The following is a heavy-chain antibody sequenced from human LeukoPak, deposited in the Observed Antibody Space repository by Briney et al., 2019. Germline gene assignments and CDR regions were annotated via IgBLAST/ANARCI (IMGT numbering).Heavy chain of an antibody. D-gene: IGHD3-10*01. J-gene: IGHJ4*02. CDR2: INEDESQK. Sequence: GGSLRLSCAASGFTFSGFWMKWVRQAPGKGLEWVANINEDESQKYYVDSLKGRFTISRDNAKNSLDLQMNSLRAEDTAVYYCARGHHTRGVYDYWGQGTLVTVSS. CDR1: GFTFSGFW. CDR3: ARGHHTRGVYDY. V-gene: IGHV3-7*01.